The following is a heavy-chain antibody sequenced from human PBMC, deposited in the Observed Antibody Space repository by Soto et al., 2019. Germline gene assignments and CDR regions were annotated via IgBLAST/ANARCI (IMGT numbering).Heavy chain of an antibody. J-gene: IGHJ6*02. CDR1: GDSLSSNSAA. Sequence: SQTLSLTCAIPGDSLSSNSAAWNWIRQSPSRGLEWLGRTYYRSKWYNDYAVSVKSRITINPDTSKNQFSLQLNSVTPEDTAVYYCARDTPQYSSSGYRPDYYYGMDVWGQGTTVTVSS. CDR3: ARDTPQYSSSGYRPDYYYGMDV. V-gene: IGHV6-1*01. D-gene: IGHD6-13*01. CDR2: TYYRSKWYN.